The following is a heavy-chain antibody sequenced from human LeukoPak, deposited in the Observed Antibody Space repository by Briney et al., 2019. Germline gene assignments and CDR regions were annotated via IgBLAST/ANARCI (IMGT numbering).Heavy chain of an antibody. V-gene: IGHV4-61*02. D-gene: IGHD3-22*01. CDR1: GGSISSGSYY. CDR3: ARALVDYYDSSGYYPPDWYFDL. CDR2: IYTSGST. Sequence: SETLSLTCTVSGGSISSGSYYWGWIRQPGGRGLEWIGRIYTSGSTNDNPSLKSRVTISLDTSNTHFSLKLSSVTAADTAVYYCARALVDYYDSSGYYPPDWYFDLWGRGTLVTVSS. J-gene: IGHJ2*01.